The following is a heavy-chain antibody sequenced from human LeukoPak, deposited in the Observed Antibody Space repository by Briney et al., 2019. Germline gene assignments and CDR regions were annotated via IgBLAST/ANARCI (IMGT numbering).Heavy chain of an antibody. CDR1: GYTFTSYG. D-gene: IGHD4-17*01. CDR2: ISAYNGNT. CDR3: VRETNDYGDYVWFQH. J-gene: IGHJ1*01. Sequence: ASVKVSCKASGYTFTSYGISWVRQAPGQGLEWMGWISAYNGNTNYAQKLQGRVTVTTDTSTSTAYMELRSLRSDDTAVYYCVRETNDYGDYVWFQHWGQGTLVTVSS. V-gene: IGHV1-18*01.